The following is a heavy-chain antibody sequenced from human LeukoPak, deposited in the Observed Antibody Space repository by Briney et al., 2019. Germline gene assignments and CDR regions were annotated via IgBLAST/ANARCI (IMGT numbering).Heavy chain of an antibody. D-gene: IGHD3-22*01. CDR2: TYYRSKWYN. CDR3: ARDSQPYYYDSSGSVPLDY. V-gene: IGHV6-1*01. Sequence: SQTLSLTCAISGDSVSSNSAAWNWIRQSPSRGLEWLGRTYYRSKWYNDYAVSVKSRITINPDTSKNQFSLQLNSVTPEDTAVYYCARDSQPYYYDSSGSVPLDYWGQGTLVTVSS. J-gene: IGHJ4*02. CDR1: GDSVSSNSAA.